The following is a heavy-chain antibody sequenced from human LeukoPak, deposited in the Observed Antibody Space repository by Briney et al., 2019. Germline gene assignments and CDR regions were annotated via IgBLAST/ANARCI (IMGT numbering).Heavy chain of an antibody. J-gene: IGHJ6*02. D-gene: IGHD4-17*01. CDR3: ARGYGDSTYYYYGMDV. V-gene: IGHV4-39*01. CDR2: IYYSGST. CDR1: GGSISSSSYY. Sequence: PSETLSLTCTVSGGSISSSSYYWGCIRQPPGKGLEWIGSIYYSGSTYYNPSLKSRVTISVDTSKNQFSLKLSSVTAADTAVYYCARGYGDSTYYYYGMDVWGQGTTVTVSS.